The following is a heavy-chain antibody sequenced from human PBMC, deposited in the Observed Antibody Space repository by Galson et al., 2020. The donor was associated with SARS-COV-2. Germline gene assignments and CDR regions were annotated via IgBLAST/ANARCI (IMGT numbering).Heavy chain of an antibody. CDR1: GGSISSYY. CDR3: ARDTAGFYSNYYFDY. CDR2: IYSSGST. D-gene: IGHD2-15*01. V-gene: IGHV4-59*01. Sequence: TLSLTCSVSGGSISSYYWSWIRQPPGKGLEWIGDIYSSGSTNYNPSLKSRVTISVDTSKNQFSLKLSSVTAADTAVYYCARDTAGFYSNYYFDYWGQGTLVTVSS. J-gene: IGHJ4*02.